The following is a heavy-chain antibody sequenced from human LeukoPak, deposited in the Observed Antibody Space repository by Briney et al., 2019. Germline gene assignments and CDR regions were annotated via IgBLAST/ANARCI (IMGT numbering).Heavy chain of an antibody. CDR3: ARVRGVGATFLDY. D-gene: IGHD1-26*01. CDR2: ISSSGSTI. CDR1: GFTFSSHS. V-gene: IGHV3-48*04. J-gene: IGHJ4*02. Sequence: GGSLRLSCAASGFTFSSHSMSWIRQAPGKGLEWVSYISSSGSTIYYADSVKGRFTISRDNAKNSLYLQMNSLRAEDTAVYYCARVRGVGATFLDYWGQGTLVTVSS.